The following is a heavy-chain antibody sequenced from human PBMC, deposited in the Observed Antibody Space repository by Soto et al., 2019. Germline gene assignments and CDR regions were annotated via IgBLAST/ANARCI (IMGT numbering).Heavy chain of an antibody. CDR3: ARVWPADILTGSTRWGYYYYYYMDV. D-gene: IGHD3-9*01. CDR2: ISAYNGNT. CDR1: GYTFTSYG. J-gene: IGHJ6*03. Sequence: ASVKVSCKASGYTFTSYGISWVRQAPGQGLEWMGWISAYNGNTNYAQKLQGRVTMTTDTSTSTAYMELRSLRSDDTAVYYCARVWPADILTGSTRWGYYYYYYMDVWGKGTTVTVSS. V-gene: IGHV1-18*01.